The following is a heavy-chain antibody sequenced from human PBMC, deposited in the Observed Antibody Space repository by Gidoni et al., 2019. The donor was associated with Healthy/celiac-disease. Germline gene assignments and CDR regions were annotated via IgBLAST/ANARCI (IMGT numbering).Heavy chain of an antibody. D-gene: IGHD2-15*01. Sequence: EVQLVESGGGLVQPGRSLRLSCAASGFTFDDYAMHWVRQAPGKGLEWVSGISWNSGSIGYADSVKGRFTISRDNAKNSLYLQMNSLRAEDTALYYCAKDTYCSGGSCYSGPTFDIWGQGTMVTVSS. CDR2: ISWNSGSI. J-gene: IGHJ3*02. V-gene: IGHV3-9*01. CDR3: AKDTYCSGGSCYSGPTFDI. CDR1: GFTFDDYA.